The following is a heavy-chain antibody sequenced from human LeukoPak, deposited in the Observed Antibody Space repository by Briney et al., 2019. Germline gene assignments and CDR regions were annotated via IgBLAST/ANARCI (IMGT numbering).Heavy chain of an antibody. Sequence: SETLSLTCTVSGGSISSSSAYWGWIRQPPGKGLEWIGSIYSKNTYYNPSLKSRVTISADTSKNQFSLTLGSVSATDTAVYYCVSPRGFSYGYFDYWGQGTLVTASS. D-gene: IGHD5-18*01. J-gene: IGHJ4*02. CDR3: VSPRGFSYGYFDY. V-gene: IGHV4-39*01. CDR1: GGSISSSSAY. CDR2: IYSKNT.